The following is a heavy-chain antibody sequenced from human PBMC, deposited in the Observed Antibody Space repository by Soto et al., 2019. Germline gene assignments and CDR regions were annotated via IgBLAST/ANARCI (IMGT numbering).Heavy chain of an antibody. D-gene: IGHD3-3*01. J-gene: IGHJ4*02. V-gene: IGHV3-48*01. Sequence: QPGGSLRLSCAASGFTFSSYSMNWVRQAPGKGLEWVSYISSSSSTIYYADSVKGRFTISRDNAKNSLYLQMNSLRAEDTAVYYCASCDFWSGYYIDYWGQGTLVTVSS. CDR2: ISSSSSTI. CDR1: GFTFSSYS. CDR3: ASCDFWSGYYIDY.